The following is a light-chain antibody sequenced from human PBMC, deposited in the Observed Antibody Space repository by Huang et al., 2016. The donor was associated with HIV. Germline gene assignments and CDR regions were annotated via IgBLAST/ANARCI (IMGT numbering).Light chain of an antibody. CDR3: QQYDNWPIFT. J-gene: IGKJ3*01. CDR2: SAS. V-gene: IGKV3-15*01. CDR1: QSVGTN. Sequence: EIVMTQSPATLSVSPGERATLSCRASQSVGTNLAWYQHRPGQTPRLLIDSASTRATGIPVRFSGSGSGTEFTLTISSLQSEDFAVYYCQQYDNWPIFTFGPGTKVDIK.